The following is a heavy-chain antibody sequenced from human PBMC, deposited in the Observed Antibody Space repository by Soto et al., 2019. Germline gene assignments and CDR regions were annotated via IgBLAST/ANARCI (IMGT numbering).Heavy chain of an antibody. CDR1: GGTCSSYA. CDR2: IIPIFCTA. CDR3: ARQSSWYFDP. V-gene: IGHV1-69*13. J-gene: IGHJ5*02. D-gene: IGHD6-13*01. Sequence: ASVKVSCEASGGTCSSYAISGVRQAPGQGLEWMGGIIPIFCTANYAQKFQGRVTSTADESTSTAYMELSSLRSEDTAVYYCARQSSWYFDPWGQGTLVTVSS.